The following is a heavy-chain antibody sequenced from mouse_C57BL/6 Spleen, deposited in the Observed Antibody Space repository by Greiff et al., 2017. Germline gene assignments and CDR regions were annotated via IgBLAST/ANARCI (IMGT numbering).Heavy chain of an antibody. CDR3: ARSGSNTNFDV. J-gene: IGHJ1*03. CDR2: IDPSDSYT. CDR1: GYTFTSYW. D-gene: IGHD2-5*01. V-gene: IGHV1-69*01. Sequence: VQLQQPGAELVMPGASVKLSCKASGYTFTSYWMHWVKQRPGQGLEWIGEIDPSDSYTNYNQKFKGKSTLTVDKSSSTAYMQLSSLTSEDSAVYYWARSGSNTNFDVWGTGTTVTVSS.